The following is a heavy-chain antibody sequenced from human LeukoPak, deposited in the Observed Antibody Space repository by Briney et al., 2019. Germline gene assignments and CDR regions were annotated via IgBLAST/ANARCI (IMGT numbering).Heavy chain of an antibody. CDR3: AREIIEVPGTFDY. D-gene: IGHD6-19*01. Sequence: ESSESLSLTCAVSGYSISSGYYWGWIRQPPGKGLEWIGNIYHSASTYYNPSRKSRVTISVDPSKNQFSLKVSSVTAEDTAVYYCAREIIEVPGTFDYWGRGTLVTVSS. CDR1: GYSISSGYY. V-gene: IGHV4-38-2*02. J-gene: IGHJ4*02. CDR2: IYHSAST.